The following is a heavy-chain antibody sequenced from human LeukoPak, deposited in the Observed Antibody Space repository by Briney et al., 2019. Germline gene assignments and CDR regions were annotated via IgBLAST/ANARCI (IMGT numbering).Heavy chain of an antibody. CDR3: ARYYSDSSGYPYGMDV. J-gene: IGHJ6*02. V-gene: IGHV5-51*01. CDR1: GYSFTSYW. Sequence: GESQKISCKGSGYSFTSYWIGWVRQMPGKGLERMGIIYPGDSDTRYSPSFQGQVTISADKSISTAYLQWSSLKASDTAMYYCARYYSDSSGYPYGMDVWGQGTTVTVSS. CDR2: IYPGDSDT. D-gene: IGHD3-22*01.